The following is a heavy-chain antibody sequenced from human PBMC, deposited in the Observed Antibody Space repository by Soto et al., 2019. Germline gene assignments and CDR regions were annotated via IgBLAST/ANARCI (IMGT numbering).Heavy chain of an antibody. D-gene: IGHD6-6*01. CDR2: IYYSGST. Sequence: PSETLSLTCTVSGGSISTYYWSWIRQPPGKGLEWIGYIYYSGSTFYNPSLKSRVTISVDTPKNQFSLKLSSVTAADTAVYYCARSSSIEAPLWLWGQGTLVAVCS. V-gene: IGHV4-59*01. CDR1: GGSISTYY. CDR3: ARSSSIEAPLWL. J-gene: IGHJ4*02.